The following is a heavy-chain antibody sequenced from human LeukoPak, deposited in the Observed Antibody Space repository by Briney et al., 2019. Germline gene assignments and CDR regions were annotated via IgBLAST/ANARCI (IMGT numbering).Heavy chain of an antibody. CDR3: AKSRAPAADPDAFEV. V-gene: IGHV3-30*02. D-gene: IGHD2-2*01. J-gene: IGHJ3*01. Sequence: DSVKGRFTISRDNSKNSLYLQLNSLTPADTATYYCAKSRAPAADPDAFEVWGQGTMVIVSS.